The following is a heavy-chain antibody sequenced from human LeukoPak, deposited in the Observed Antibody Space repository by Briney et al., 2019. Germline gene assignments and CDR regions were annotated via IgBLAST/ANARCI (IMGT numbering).Heavy chain of an antibody. Sequence: ASVKVSCKASGGTFSSYAISLVRQAPGQGLEWMGRIIPIFGTANYAQKFQGRVTITTDESTSTAYMELSSLRSEDTAVYYCARDAVDTAMKAWGQGTLVTVSS. V-gene: IGHV1-69*05. J-gene: IGHJ5*02. CDR1: GGTFSSYA. CDR2: IIPIFGTA. CDR3: ARDAVDTAMKA. D-gene: IGHD5-18*01.